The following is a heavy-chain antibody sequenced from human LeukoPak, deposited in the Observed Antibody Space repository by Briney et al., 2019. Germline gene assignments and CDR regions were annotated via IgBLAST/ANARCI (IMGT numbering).Heavy chain of an antibody. D-gene: IGHD6-19*01. Sequence: PGGSLRLSCAASGFTFSSYEMNWVRQAPGKGLEWVSYIRSSGSTIYYADSVKGRFTISRDNAKNSLYLQMNSLRAEDTAVYYCAGLEEVAGPSTRDYWGQGILVTVSS. CDR1: GFTFSSYE. V-gene: IGHV3-48*03. J-gene: IGHJ4*02. CDR2: IRSSGSTI. CDR3: AGLEEVAGPSTRDY.